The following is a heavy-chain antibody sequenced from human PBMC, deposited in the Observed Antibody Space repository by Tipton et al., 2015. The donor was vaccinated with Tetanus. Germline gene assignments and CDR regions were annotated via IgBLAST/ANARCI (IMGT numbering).Heavy chain of an antibody. J-gene: IGHJ6*02. CDR1: GLTFTNCG. V-gene: IGHV3-33*06. CDR2: IWYDGSNK. Sequence: SLRLSCVASGLTFTNCGMHWVRQAPGKGLEWVAHIWYDGSNKYYAASVKGRFTISRDNSKNTLYLQMNSLRAEDTAVYYCAKDRGGYYYYGMDVWGQGTTVTVSS. CDR3: AKDRGGYYYYGMDV.